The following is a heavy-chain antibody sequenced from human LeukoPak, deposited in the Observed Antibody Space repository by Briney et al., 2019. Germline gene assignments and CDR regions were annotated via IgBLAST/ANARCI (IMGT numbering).Heavy chain of an antibody. J-gene: IGHJ4*02. CDR1: GFTFSSYS. D-gene: IGHD6-13*01. Sequence: PGGSLRLSCAASGFTFSSYSMNWVRQAPGKGLEWVSSISSSSSYIYYADSVKGRFTISRDNAKNSLYLQMNSLRAEDTAVYYCARIPNIAAAGTGYWGQGILVTVSS. V-gene: IGHV3-21*01. CDR3: ARIPNIAAAGTGY. CDR2: ISSSSSYI.